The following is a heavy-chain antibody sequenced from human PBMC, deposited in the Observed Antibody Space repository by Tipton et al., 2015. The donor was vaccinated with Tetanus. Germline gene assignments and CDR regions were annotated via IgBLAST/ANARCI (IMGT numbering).Heavy chain of an antibody. J-gene: IGHJ6*02. CDR2: IYYSGST. CDR3: ARHGNSSGGGNSPVYYYYGMDV. D-gene: IGHD4-23*01. CDR1: GGSISSSSYY. Sequence: TLSLTCTVSGGSISSSSYYWGWIRQPPGKGLEWIGSIYYSGSTYYNPSLKSRVTISVDTSKNQFSLKLSSVTAADTAVYYCARHGNSSGGGNSPVYYYYGMDVWGQGTTVTVSS. V-gene: IGHV4-39*01.